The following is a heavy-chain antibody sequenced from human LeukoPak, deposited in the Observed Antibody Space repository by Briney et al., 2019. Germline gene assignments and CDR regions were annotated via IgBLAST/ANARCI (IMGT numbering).Heavy chain of an antibody. J-gene: IGHJ4*02. V-gene: IGHV4-59*08. D-gene: IGHD1-1*01. CDR3: ARRPTGNPKFDY. Sequence: SETLSLTCSVSGGSISNYFWTWIRQPPGKGLEWIGYIYSSGSTYYNPSLKSRVTISVDTSKNRFSLKLSTVTAAVTAVYYCARRPTGNPKFDYWGQGTLVTVSS. CDR1: GGSISNYF. CDR2: IYSSGST.